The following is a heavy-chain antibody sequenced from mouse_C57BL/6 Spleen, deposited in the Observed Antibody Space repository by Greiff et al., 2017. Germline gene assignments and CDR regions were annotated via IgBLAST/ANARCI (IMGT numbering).Heavy chain of an antibody. V-gene: IGHV14-1*01. CDR2: IDPEDGYT. Sequence: VQLQQSGAELVRPGASVKLSCTASGFNIKDYYMHWVKQRPDQGLEWIGTIDPEDGYTESAPKFQGMAIMTADTSSSTAYLQLISLTSEDTAVYYCTTVYYDYDRGYYFDYWGKGTTLTVSS. CDR3: TTVYYDYDRGYYFDY. CDR1: GFNIKDYY. J-gene: IGHJ2*01. D-gene: IGHD2-4*01.